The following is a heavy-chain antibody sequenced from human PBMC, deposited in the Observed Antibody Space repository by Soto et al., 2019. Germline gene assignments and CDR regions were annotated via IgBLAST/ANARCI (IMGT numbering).Heavy chain of an antibody. CDR2: IIPIFGTA. CDR3: ARVPIGYSYGTHYYGMDV. CDR1: GGTFSSYA. V-gene: IGHV1-69*06. D-gene: IGHD5-18*01. J-gene: IGHJ6*02. Sequence: QVQLVQSGAEVKKPGSSVQVSCEASGGTFSSYALSWVRQVPGQGLEWMGGIIPIFGTANYAQKFQGRVTITADKTRTTAYMELNSLRSEDTAVYYCARVPIGYSYGTHYYGMDVWGQGTTVTVPS.